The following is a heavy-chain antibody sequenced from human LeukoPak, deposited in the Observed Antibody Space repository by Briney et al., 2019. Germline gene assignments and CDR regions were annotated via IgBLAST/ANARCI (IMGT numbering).Heavy chain of an antibody. Sequence: GTSLRLSCAASGFTFSSYAIHWVRQAPGKGLEWVAVISFDGTHDFYADSVKGRFTISRDNSKNTLYLQMNSLRADDTAVYYCARARATVTRISSFDIWGQGTMVTVSS. CDR2: ISFDGTHD. D-gene: IGHD4-17*01. CDR1: GFTFSSYA. V-gene: IGHV3-30*04. J-gene: IGHJ3*02. CDR3: ARARATVTRISSFDI.